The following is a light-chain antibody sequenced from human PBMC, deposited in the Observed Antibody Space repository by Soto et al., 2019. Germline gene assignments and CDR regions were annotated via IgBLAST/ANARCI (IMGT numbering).Light chain of an antibody. CDR2: DAS. CDR1: QTVRNNY. J-gene: IGKJ4*01. Sequence: FVWPQSPGTLSFSPGERATLSCRASQTVRNNYLAWYQQKPGQAPRLLIYDASSRATGIPDRFSGGGSGTDFTLTISRLEPEDFAVYYCQQFSSYPLTFGGGTKVDIK. CDR3: QQFSSYPLT. V-gene: IGKV3-20*01.